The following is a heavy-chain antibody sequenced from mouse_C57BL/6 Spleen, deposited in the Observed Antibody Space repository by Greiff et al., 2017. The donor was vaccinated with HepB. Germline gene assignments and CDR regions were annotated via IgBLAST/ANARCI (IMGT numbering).Heavy chain of an antibody. V-gene: IGHV2-9-1*01. J-gene: IGHJ3*01. CDR1: GFSLTSYA. D-gene: IGHD2-4*01. CDR3: AILYYDYGAWFAY. CDR2: IWTGGGT. Sequence: VKVVESGPGLVAPSQSLSITCTVSGFSLTSYAISWVRQPPGKGLEWLGVIWTGGGTNYNSALKSRLSISKDNSKSQVFLKMNSLQTDDTARYYCAILYYDYGAWFAYWGQGTLVTVSA.